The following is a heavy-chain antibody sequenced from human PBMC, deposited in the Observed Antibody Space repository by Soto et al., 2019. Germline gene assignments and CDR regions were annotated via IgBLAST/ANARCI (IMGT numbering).Heavy chain of an antibody. CDR2: IIPIFGTA. CDR3: ASAYCVGDCYTQLNWFDP. D-gene: IGHD2-21*02. J-gene: IGHJ5*02. Sequence: QVQLVQSGAEVKKPGSSVKVSCKASGGTFSSYAISWVRQAPGQGLEWMGGIIPIFGTANYAQKFQGRVTITADESTSTAYMELSSLRSEDTAVYYCASAYCVGDCYTQLNWFDPLGQGTLVTVSS. V-gene: IGHV1-69*01. CDR1: GGTFSSYA.